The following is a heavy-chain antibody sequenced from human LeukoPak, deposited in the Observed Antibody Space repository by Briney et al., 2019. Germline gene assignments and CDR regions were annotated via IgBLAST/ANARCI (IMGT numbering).Heavy chain of an antibody. Sequence: GGSLRLSCAASGFTFGSYTMIWVRQAPGKGLEWVSAISGSGGSTNYADSVKGRFTISRDNFKNTLYLQMNNLRAEDTAVYYCAKGAYCGGDCYSYTDSWGQGTLVTVSS. CDR3: AKGAYCGGDCYSYTDS. J-gene: IGHJ4*02. V-gene: IGHV3-23*01. CDR1: GFTFGSYT. CDR2: ISGSGGST. D-gene: IGHD2-21*02.